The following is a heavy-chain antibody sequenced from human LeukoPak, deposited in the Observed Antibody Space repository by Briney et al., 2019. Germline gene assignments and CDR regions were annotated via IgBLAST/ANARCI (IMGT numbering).Heavy chain of an antibody. J-gene: IGHJ4*02. CDR1: GGSISSGGYY. CDR3: ARDRGYCSGGSCYSGLNDY. CDR2: IYYSGST. D-gene: IGHD2-15*01. V-gene: IGHV4-31*03. Sequence: PSETLSLTCSVSGGSISSGGYYWSWIRQHPGKGLEWIGYIYYSGSTYYNPSLKSRVTISVDTSKNQFSLKLSSVSAADTAVYYCARDRGYCSGGSCYSGLNDYWGQGTLVTVSS.